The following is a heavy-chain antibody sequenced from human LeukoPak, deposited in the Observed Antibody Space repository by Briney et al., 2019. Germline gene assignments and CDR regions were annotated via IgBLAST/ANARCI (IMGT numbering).Heavy chain of an antibody. V-gene: IGHV3-15*01. J-gene: IGHJ4*02. D-gene: IGHD1-14*01. Sequence: RSGGSPRLSCAASGFTFTDAWMSWVRQAPGKGLEWVGRLKSKTDGGTTDYAAPVKDRFTISSDDSKTTLYLQMNSLKIEDTAVYYCTAGTGRTDHDSWGQGTLVTVSS. CDR3: TAGTGRTDHDS. CDR2: LKSKTDGGTT. CDR1: GFTFTDAW.